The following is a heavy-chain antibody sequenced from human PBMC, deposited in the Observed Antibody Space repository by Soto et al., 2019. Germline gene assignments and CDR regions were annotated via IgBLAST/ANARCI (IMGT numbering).Heavy chain of an antibody. J-gene: IGHJ5*02. V-gene: IGHV4-31*03. D-gene: IGHD6-25*01. CDR2: IYYSGST. Sequence: QVQLQESGPGRVKPSQTLSLTCTVSGGSISSGGYYWSWIRQHPGKGLEWIGYIYYSGSTYYNPSLNSRVNISVDTSKNQGYRKLSSLGDADTAVYYCARESSNGWFDPWGQGTLVTVSS. CDR3: ARESSNGWFDP. CDR1: GGSISSGGYY.